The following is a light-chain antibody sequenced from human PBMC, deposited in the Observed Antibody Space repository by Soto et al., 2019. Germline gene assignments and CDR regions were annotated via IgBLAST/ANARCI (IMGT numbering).Light chain of an antibody. J-gene: IGKJ4*01. V-gene: IGKV3-15*01. CDR2: GAS. CDR1: QSVNND. CDR3: QQYNKWHPLT. Sequence: EIVMTQSPATLSVSPGGRVTLSRRASQSVNNDLAWYQQKPGQAPRLLIYGASTRATGIPARFSGSGSGTEFTLTISSLQSEDFAVYYCQQYNKWHPLTFGGGTKV.